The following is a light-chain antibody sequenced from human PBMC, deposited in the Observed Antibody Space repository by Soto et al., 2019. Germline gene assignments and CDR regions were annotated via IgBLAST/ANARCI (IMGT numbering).Light chain of an antibody. CDR2: DVS. V-gene: IGLV2-11*01. CDR3: CSYAGSYTFDYV. J-gene: IGLJ1*01. Sequence: QSALTQPRSVSGSPGQSVTISCTGTSSDVGGYNYVSWYQQHPGKAPKLMIYDVSKRPSGVPDRFHGSKSGNTASLTISGLQAEDEADYYCCSYAGSYTFDYVFGTGTKVTVL. CDR1: SSDVGGYNY.